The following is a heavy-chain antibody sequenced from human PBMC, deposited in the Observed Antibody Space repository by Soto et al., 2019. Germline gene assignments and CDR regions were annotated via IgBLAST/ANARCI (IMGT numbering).Heavy chain of an antibody. CDR2: IHSGGDT. J-gene: IGHJ6*02. V-gene: IGHV3-66*01. CDR1: GFAVSSNY. D-gene: IGHD1-7*01. Sequence: EVQLVESGGDLVQPGGSLRLSCAASGFAVSSNYMTWVRQAPGKGLEWVSVIHSGGDTHYADSVRGRFTISRDNSKNTLYLQMNSLRAEDTAVSYCARSRTGTTYGGMDVWGQGTTVTVSS. CDR3: ARSRTGTTYGGMDV.